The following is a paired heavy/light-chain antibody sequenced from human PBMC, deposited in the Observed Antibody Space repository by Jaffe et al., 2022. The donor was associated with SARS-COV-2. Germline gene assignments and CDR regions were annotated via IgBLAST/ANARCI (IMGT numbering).Heavy chain of an antibody. CDR3: TTVAVAAN. J-gene: IGHJ4*02. V-gene: IGHV3-15*01. D-gene: IGHD2-15*01. CDR2: IKSKTDGGTT. CDR1: GFTFSDAW. Sequence: EVQLVESGGGLVKPGGSLRLSCAASGFTFSDAWMSWVRQAPGKGLEWVGRIKSKTDGGTTDYAAPVKGRFTISRDDSKNTLYLQMKSLKTEDTAVYYCTTVAVAANWGQGTLVTVSS.
Light chain of an antibody. V-gene: IGLV3-10*01. CDR2: EDS. Sequence: SYELTQPPSVSVSPGQTARITCSGDTLPKEYAYWYQQKSGQAPVLVIYEDSKRPSGIPERFSGSSSGTVATLTISGAQVEDQADYYCYSTDSSGNQRVFGGGTKLTVL. CDR1: TLPKEY. J-gene: IGLJ2*01. CDR3: YSTDSSGNQRV.